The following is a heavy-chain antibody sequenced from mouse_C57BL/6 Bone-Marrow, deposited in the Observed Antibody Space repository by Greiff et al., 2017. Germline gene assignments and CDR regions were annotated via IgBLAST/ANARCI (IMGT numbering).Heavy chain of an antibody. V-gene: IGHV5-9-1*02. CDR1: GFTFSSYA. Sequence: EVQLVESGEGLVKPGGSLKLSCAASGFTFSSYAMSWVRQTPEKRLEWVAYISSGGDYIYYADTVKGRFTISRDNARNTLYLQMSSLKSEDTAMYYCTRGALTTARRRFAYWGQGTLVTVSA. CDR2: ISSGGDYI. CDR3: TRGALTTARRRFAY. D-gene: IGHD1-2*01. J-gene: IGHJ3*01.